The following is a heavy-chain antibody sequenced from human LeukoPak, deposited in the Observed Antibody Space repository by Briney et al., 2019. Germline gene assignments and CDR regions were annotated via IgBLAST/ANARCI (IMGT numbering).Heavy chain of an antibody. V-gene: IGHV3-33*01. Sequence: GGSLRLSCAASGFTFTNYAIHWVRQAPGRGLEWVAVICYDGSNGFYADSVQARLTISRDKSKNTVYLQMDSLRAEDTAVYYCRRGSGKYDRCYCQPWGQGTLVTVSS. CDR2: ICYDGSNG. CDR3: RRGSGKYDRCYCQP. J-gene: IGHJ1*01. D-gene: IGHD1-26*01. CDR1: GFTFTNYA.